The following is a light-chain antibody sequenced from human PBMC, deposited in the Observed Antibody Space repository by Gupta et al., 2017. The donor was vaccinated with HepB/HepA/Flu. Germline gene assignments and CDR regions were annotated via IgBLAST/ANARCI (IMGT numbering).Light chain of an antibody. CDR2: DVT. CDR3: SSYTSFSTLV. V-gene: IGLV2-14*03. J-gene: IGLJ3*02. Sequence: QSALTQAASVSGSTGQSITISCTGTSTDIGGFDYVSWYQQYPGKAPKLIIYDVTKRPSGVSNRFSGSKSGNTASLTISGLQAEDEADYYCSSYTSFSTLVFGGGTKVTVL. CDR1: STDIGGFDY.